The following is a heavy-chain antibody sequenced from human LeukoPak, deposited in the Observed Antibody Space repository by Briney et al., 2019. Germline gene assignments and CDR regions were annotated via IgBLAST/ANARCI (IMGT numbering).Heavy chain of an antibody. CDR1: GFTFSYYG. V-gene: IGHV3-30*02. J-gene: IGHJ4*02. CDR3: ARPNFYPDY. Sequence: PGGSLRLSCAASGFTFSYYGMHWVRQAPGKGLEWVAFIRYTAKDKYYADSVKGRFTISRDNSKNTLYLQMNSLRAEDTAVYYCARPNFYPDYWGQGTLVTVSS. D-gene: IGHD1-1*01. CDR2: IRYTAKDK.